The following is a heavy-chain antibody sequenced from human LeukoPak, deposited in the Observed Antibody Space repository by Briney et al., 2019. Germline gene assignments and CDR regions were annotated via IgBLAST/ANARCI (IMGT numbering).Heavy chain of an antibody. J-gene: IGHJ4*02. Sequence: GASVKVSCKASGYTFTSHGISWVRQAPGQGLEWMGWISAYNGNTNYAQKLQGRVTMTTDTSTSTAYMELRSLRSDDTAVYYCARVGAWGYYYDSSGTDYWGQGTLVTVSS. CDR1: GYTFTSHG. CDR2: ISAYNGNT. V-gene: IGHV1-18*01. D-gene: IGHD3-22*01. CDR3: ARVGAWGYYYDSSGTDY.